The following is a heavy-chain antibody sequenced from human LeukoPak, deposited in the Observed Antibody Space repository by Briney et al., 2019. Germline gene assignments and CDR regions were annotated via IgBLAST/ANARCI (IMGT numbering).Heavy chain of an antibody. D-gene: IGHD6-19*01. CDR1: GVTFSSYW. CDR2: IRQDGSEK. V-gene: IGHV3-7*01. Sequence: PGGSLRLSCAASGVTFSSYWMSWVRQAPGKGLEWVANIRQDGSEKHYVDSVKGRFTISRDNAKNSLYLQMNSLRAEDTAVYYCAKDVIAVAAKSFDPWGQGTLVTVSS. J-gene: IGHJ5*02. CDR3: AKDVIAVAAKSFDP.